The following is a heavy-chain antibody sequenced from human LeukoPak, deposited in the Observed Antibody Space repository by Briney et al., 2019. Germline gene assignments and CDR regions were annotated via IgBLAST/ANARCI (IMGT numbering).Heavy chain of an antibody. D-gene: IGHD5-12*01. Sequence: PSETLSLTCTVSGGSISSSSYYWGWIRQPPGKGLEWIGSIYYSGSTYYNPSLKSRVTISVDTSKNQFSLKLSSVTAADTAVYYCARHAKASQPDVDTVATAKHWGQGTLVTVSS. CDR3: ARHAKASQPDVDTVATAKH. V-gene: IGHV4-39*01. J-gene: IGHJ1*01. CDR2: IYYSGST. CDR1: GGSISSSSYY.